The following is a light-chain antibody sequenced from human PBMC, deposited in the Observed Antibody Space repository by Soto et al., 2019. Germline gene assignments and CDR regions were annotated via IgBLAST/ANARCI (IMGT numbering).Light chain of an antibody. V-gene: IGKV3-20*01. J-gene: IGKJ3*01. Sequence: EIVLTQSPGTLSLSPGERATLSCRASQSVSSSYLAWYQQKPGQAPRLLIYGASTRATGIPGRFSGSGSGTTFTLTISRLEPEDFAAYYCQQYGSSPFTFGPGTKVDIK. CDR2: GAS. CDR3: QQYGSSPFT. CDR1: QSVSSSY.